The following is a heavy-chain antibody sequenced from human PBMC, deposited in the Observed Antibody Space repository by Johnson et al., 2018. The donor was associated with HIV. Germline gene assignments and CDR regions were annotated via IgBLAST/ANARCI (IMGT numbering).Heavy chain of an antibody. J-gene: IGHJ3*02. D-gene: IGHD6-19*01. CDR2: ISYDGSNK. CDR1: GFTFSSYA. V-gene: IGHV3-30-3*01. Sequence: QEQLVESGGGVVQPGRSLRLSCAASGFTFSSYAMHWVRQAPGKGLEWVAVISYDGSNKYYADSVKGRFTISRDNSKNTLYLQMNSLRDEDTAVYYCVRDQGSGWPTNAFDIWGRGTRVTVSS. CDR3: VRDQGSGWPTNAFDI.